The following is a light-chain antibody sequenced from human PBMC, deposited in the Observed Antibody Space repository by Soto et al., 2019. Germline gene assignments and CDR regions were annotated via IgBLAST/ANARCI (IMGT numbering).Light chain of an antibody. CDR3: QTGVGIDNVV. V-gene: IGLV4-69*01. J-gene: IGLJ2*01. CDR1: SGLISYA. Sequence: QLVLTQSPSASASLGDSVKVTCTRSSGLISYAIAWHQQQPQKGPRYLMKLNSDGSHSKGDGIPDRFACSSSGAERYLTIASLQSEEEADYYCQTGVGIDNVVFGGGTKLTVL. CDR2: LNSDGSH.